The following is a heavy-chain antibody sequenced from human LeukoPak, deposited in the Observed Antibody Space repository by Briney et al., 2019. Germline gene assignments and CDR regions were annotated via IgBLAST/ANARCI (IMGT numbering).Heavy chain of an antibody. CDR1: GYTFTGYY. Sequence: ASVKVSCKASGYTFTGYYMHWVRQAPGQGLEWMGRINPNSGGTNYAQKFQGRVTMTRDTSISTAYMELSRLRSDDAAVYYCARGTGNYGDYVVYWGQGTLVTVSS. CDR2: INPNSGGT. V-gene: IGHV1-2*06. CDR3: ARGTGNYGDYVVY. J-gene: IGHJ4*02. D-gene: IGHD4-17*01.